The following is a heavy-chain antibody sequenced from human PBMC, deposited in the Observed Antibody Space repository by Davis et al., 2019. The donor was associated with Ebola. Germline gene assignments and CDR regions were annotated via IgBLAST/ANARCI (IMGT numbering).Heavy chain of an antibody. CDR3: ARDSFILTGYHRGYFDY. Sequence: MPSETLSLTCAVSGGSISSSNWWSWVRQPPGKGLEWIGEIYHSGSTNYNPSLKSRVTISVDKSKNQFSLKLSSVTAADTAVYYCARDSFILTGYHRGYFDYWGQGTLVTVSS. CDR1: GGSISSSNW. V-gene: IGHV4-4*02. J-gene: IGHJ4*02. D-gene: IGHD3-9*01. CDR2: IYHSGST.